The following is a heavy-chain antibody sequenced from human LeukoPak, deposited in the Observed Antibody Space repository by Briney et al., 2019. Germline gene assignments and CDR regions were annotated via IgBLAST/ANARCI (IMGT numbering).Heavy chain of an antibody. V-gene: IGHV3-30*18. J-gene: IGHJ4*02. Sequence: GGSLRLSCAASGFTFSSYGVHWVRQAPGKGLEWVAVISYDASNTYYADSVKGRFTISRDNSKNTLYLQMNSLRAEDTAVYYCAKNLYYYDSSGHLFDYWGQGTLVTVSS. CDR2: ISYDASNT. CDR1: GFTFSSYG. CDR3: AKNLYYYDSSGHLFDY. D-gene: IGHD3-22*01.